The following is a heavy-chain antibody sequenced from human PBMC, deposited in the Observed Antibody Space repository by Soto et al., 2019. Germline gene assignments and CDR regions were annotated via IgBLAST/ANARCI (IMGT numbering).Heavy chain of an antibody. D-gene: IGHD5-12*01. Sequence: SVKVSCKASGGTFSSYAISWVRQAPGQGLEWMGGIIPIFGTANYAQKFQGRVTITADESTSTAYMELSSLRSEDTAVYYCARVEMGYSGYDMAYYYYGMDVWGQGTTVTVSS. J-gene: IGHJ6*02. CDR3: ARVEMGYSGYDMAYYYYGMDV. V-gene: IGHV1-69*13. CDR1: GGTFSSYA. CDR2: IIPIFGTA.